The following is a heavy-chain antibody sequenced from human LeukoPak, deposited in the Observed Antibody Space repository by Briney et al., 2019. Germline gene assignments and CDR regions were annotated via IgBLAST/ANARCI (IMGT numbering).Heavy chain of an antibody. Sequence: GGSLRLSCAASAFSSNNAWMSWVRQVPGEGLEWVGHIKSKSDGGTTDYAAPVKGRFTISRDDSRNTAYLQMNSLKTEDTALYYCTATITTGHSNFDYWGQGTLVTVSS. CDR2: IKSKSDGGTT. CDR3: TATITTGHSNFDY. CDR1: AFSSNNAW. J-gene: IGHJ4*02. V-gene: IGHV3-15*01. D-gene: IGHD1-20*01.